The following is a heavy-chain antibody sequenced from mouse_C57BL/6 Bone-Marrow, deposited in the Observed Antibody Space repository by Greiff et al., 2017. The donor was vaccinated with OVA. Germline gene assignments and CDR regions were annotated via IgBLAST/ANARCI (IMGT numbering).Heavy chain of an antibody. J-gene: IGHJ4*01. Sequence: VQLQQSGPGLVKPSQSLSLTCSVTGYSITSGYYWNWVRQFPGNKLEWMGYISYDGSNNYNPSLKNRISITRDTSKNQFFLKLNSVTNEDTATYYRASDFGNASYAMDHWGQRNSGTVSS. V-gene: IGHV3-6*01. CDR1: GYSITSGYY. CDR2: ISYDGSN. CDR3: ASDFGNASYAMDH. D-gene: IGHD3-1*01.